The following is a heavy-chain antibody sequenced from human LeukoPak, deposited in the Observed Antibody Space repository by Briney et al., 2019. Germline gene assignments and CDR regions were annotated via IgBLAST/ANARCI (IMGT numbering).Heavy chain of an antibody. CDR2: IRYDGSNK. CDR1: GFTFSSYG. CDR3: AKVDCSSTSCYLQPFDY. Sequence: PGGSLRLSCAASGFTFSSYGMRWVRQAPGKGLGWVAFIRYDGSNKYYADSVKGRFTISRDNSKNTLYLQMNSLRAEDTAVYYCAKVDCSSTSCYLQPFDYWGQGTLVTVSS. J-gene: IGHJ4*02. D-gene: IGHD2-2*01. V-gene: IGHV3-30*02.